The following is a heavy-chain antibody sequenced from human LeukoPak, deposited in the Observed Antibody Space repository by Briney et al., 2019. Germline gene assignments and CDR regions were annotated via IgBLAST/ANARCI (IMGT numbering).Heavy chain of an antibody. CDR2: IIPTFGIA. CDR1: GYTFTGYY. Sequence: ASVKVSCNASGYTFTGYYMHWVRQAPGQGLEWMGGIIPTFGIANYAQKFQGRVTITTDESTSTAYMELSSLRSEDTAVYYCASYRLDSSWYHYFDYWGQGTLVTVSS. V-gene: IGHV1-69*05. J-gene: IGHJ4*02. D-gene: IGHD6-13*01. CDR3: ASYRLDSSWYHYFDY.